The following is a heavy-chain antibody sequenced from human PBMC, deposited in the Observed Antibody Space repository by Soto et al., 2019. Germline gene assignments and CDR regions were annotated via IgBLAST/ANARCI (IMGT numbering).Heavy chain of an antibody. J-gene: IGHJ6*02. CDR1: GFTFDDYA. CDR2: ISWNSGSI. V-gene: IGHV3-9*01. CDR3: AKDRYYYGMDV. Sequence: EVQLVESGGGLVQPGRSLSLSCAASGFTFDDYAMHWVRQAPGKGLEWVSGISWNSGSIDYADSVKGRFTISRDNAKNSLYLQMNSLRAEDTALYYCAKDRYYYGMDVWGQGTTVKVSS.